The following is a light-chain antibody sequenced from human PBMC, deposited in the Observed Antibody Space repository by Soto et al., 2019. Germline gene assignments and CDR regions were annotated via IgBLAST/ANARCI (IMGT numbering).Light chain of an antibody. V-gene: IGKV3-15*01. CDR3: QQYNNWPRT. J-gene: IGKJ1*01. CDR2: GTS. CDR1: QSVSTN. Sequence: EIVMMQSPATLSVSPGERATLSCRASQSVSTNLAWYQQKPGQAPSLLIYGTSTRATGIPARFSGSGSGTEFTLTISSLQSEDFAVYYCQQYNNWPRTFGQGTKVEIK.